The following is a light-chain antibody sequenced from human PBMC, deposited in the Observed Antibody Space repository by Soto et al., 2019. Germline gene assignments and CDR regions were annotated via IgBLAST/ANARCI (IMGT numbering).Light chain of an antibody. V-gene: IGKV3D-15*01. CDR2: GAS. Sequence: EIVLTQSPGTLSLSPGERATLSCRASQSVSSSYLAWYQQKPGQAPRLLIYGASTRATGIPPRISGSGSGTEFTLTISSLQSEDFAVYYCQQYDDWPLTLGGGTKVDIK. CDR3: QQYDDWPLT. CDR1: QSVSSSY. J-gene: IGKJ4*01.